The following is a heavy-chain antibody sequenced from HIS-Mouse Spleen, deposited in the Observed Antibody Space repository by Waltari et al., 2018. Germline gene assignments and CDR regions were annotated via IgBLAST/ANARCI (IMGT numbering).Heavy chain of an antibody. Sequence: QVQLQESGPGLVKPSETLSLTCTVSGGSISSYYWSWIRQPAGKGLEWIGRIYTSGSTNHTPSLKRRGTMSVDTSKNQFSLKLSSVTSADTAVYYCARDFHDFWSGYYGGDKKHDAFDIWGQGTMVTVSS. CDR2: IYTSGST. J-gene: IGHJ3*02. CDR1: GGSISSYY. D-gene: IGHD3-3*01. V-gene: IGHV4-4*07. CDR3: ARDFHDFWSGYYGGDKKHDAFDI.